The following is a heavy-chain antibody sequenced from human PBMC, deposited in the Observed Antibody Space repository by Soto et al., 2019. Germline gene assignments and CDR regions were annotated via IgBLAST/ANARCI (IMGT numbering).Heavy chain of an antibody. CDR3: ARDAAYGSYYYMDV. D-gene: IGHD4-17*01. CDR1: GYTFTGYY. J-gene: IGHJ6*03. CDR2: INPNRGGT. V-gene: IGHV1-2*04. Sequence: ASVKVSCKASGYTFTGYYMHWVRQAPGQGLEWMGWINPNRGGTNYAQKFQGWVTMTRDTSISTAYMELSRLRSDDTAVYYCARDAAYGSYYYMDVWGKGTTVTVSS.